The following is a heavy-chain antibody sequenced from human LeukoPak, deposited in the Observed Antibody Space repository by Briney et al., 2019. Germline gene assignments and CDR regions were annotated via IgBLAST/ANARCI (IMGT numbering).Heavy chain of an antibody. Sequence: ASVKVSCKASGYTFTSYAMHWVRQAPGQRLEWMGWINAGNGNTKYSQKFQGRVTITRDTSASTAYMELSSLRSEDTAVYYCARVLYYYDSSGYSFDYWGQGTLVTVSS. V-gene: IGHV1-3*01. J-gene: IGHJ4*02. CDR1: GYTFTSYA. CDR3: ARVLYYYDSSGYSFDY. CDR2: INAGNGNT. D-gene: IGHD3-22*01.